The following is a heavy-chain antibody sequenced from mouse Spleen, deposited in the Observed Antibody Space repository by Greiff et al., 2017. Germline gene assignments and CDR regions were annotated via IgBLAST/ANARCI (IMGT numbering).Heavy chain of an antibody. Sequence: EVHLVESGGGLVKPGGSLKLSCAASGFTFSSYAMSWVRQTPEKRLEWVASISSGGSTYYPDSVKGRFTISRDNARNIPYLQMSSLRSEDTAMYYCARGEGPGNYYGPDYWGQGTTLTVSS. CDR3: ARGEGPGNYYGPDY. J-gene: IGHJ2*01. CDR2: ISSGGST. D-gene: IGHD1-2*01. CDR1: GFTFSSYA. V-gene: IGHV5-6-5*01.